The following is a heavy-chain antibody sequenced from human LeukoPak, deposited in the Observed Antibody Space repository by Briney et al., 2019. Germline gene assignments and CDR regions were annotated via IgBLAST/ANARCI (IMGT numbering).Heavy chain of an antibody. J-gene: IGHJ4*02. V-gene: IGHV3-23*01. CDR3: VKNVVVKRYIDY. CDR1: GFTFSNHA. CDR2: ISGSGRTT. Sequence: GGSLRPSCAASGFTFSNHAMSWVRQTPGKGLQWISVISGSGRTTEYADSVKGRFTISRDNSKNTLSLQMNSLRVEDTAIYYCVKNVVVKRYIDYWGQGTLVTVSS. D-gene: IGHD2-15*01.